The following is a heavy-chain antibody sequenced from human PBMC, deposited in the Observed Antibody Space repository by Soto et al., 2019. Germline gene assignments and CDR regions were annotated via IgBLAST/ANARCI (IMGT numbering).Heavy chain of an antibody. D-gene: IGHD3-9*01. CDR2: ISAYNGNT. Sequence: SWPRQETEQGLKVMVWISAYNGNTNYAQKLQGRVTMTTDTSTSTAYMELRSLRSDDTAVYYCARGRTYYHTLTGYPLYYSGTAVRGHRTTV. V-gene: IGHV1-18*01. CDR3: ARGRTYYHTLTGYPLYYSGTAV. J-gene: IGHJ6*02.